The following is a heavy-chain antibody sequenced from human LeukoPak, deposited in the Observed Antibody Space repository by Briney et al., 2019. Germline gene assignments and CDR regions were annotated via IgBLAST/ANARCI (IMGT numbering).Heavy chain of an antibody. Sequence: GGSLRLSCAASGFTFSSYWMSWVRQAPGKGREWVANIKQDGSEKYYVDSVKGRFTISRDNAKNSLCLQMNSQRAEDTPVYYCARGQWLVIELVDYWGQGTLVTVSS. CDR1: GFTFSSYW. D-gene: IGHD6-19*01. J-gene: IGHJ4*02. V-gene: IGHV3-7*04. CDR3: ARGQWLVIELVDY. CDR2: IKQDGSEK.